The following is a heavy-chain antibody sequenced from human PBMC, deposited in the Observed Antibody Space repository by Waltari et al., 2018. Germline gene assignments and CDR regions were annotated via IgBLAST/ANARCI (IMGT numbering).Heavy chain of an antibody. CDR1: GGSFSGYY. CDR2: INHSGST. V-gene: IGHV4-34*01. Sequence: QVQLQQWGAGLLKPSETLSLTCAVYGGSFSGYYWRWIRQPPGKGLEWIGEINHSGSTNYNPSLKGRVTISVDTSKNQFSLKLSSVTAADTAVYYCARVRRITIFGVVTYYYGMDVWGQGTTVTVSS. D-gene: IGHD3-3*01. J-gene: IGHJ6*02. CDR3: ARVRRITIFGVVTYYYGMDV.